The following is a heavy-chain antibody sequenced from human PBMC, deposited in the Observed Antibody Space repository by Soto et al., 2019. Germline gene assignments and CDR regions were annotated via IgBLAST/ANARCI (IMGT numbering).Heavy chain of an antibody. V-gene: IGHV1-18*01. CDR2: ISADNHNT. CDR1: GYTFTSYV. Sequence: QVQLMQSGLEVKRPGASVKVSCKTSGYTFTSYVISWVRQAPGHGLEWMGWISADNHNTNVAQNFQGRVTSTTDTSTTTVFMELRNLRSDDTAVYYCARESRNYDALAYLGQGTLVTVSS. J-gene: IGHJ4*02. D-gene: IGHD3-22*01. CDR3: ARESRNYDALAY.